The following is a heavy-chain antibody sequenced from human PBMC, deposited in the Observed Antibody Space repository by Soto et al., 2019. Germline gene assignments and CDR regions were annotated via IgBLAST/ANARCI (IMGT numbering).Heavy chain of an antibody. J-gene: IGHJ4*02. CDR1: GYTFTSYG. Sequence: QVQLVQSGAEVKKPGASVKVSCKASGYTFTSYGISWVRQAPGQGLEWMGWISAYNGNTNYAQKLQGRVTMTTDTSTSTAYMELRSPRSDDTAVYYCASPFWGYSSSSGLFGYWGQGTLVTVSS. D-gene: IGHD6-6*01. CDR2: ISAYNGNT. CDR3: ASPFWGYSSSSGLFGY. V-gene: IGHV1-18*01.